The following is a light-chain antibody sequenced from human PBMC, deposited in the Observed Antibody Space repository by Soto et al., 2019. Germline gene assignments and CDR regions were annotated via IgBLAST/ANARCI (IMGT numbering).Light chain of an antibody. J-gene: IGKJ1*01. V-gene: IGKV1-39*01. Sequence: DIQMTQSPSSLSASVGDRVTITCRASQSIVTYLNWYLQKPGKAPKRLIYAASNLQIGVPSRFSGSGSGTDFTLTISSLQPEDFATYFCQQSYSTPPWTFGQGTKVEIK. CDR3: QQSYSTPPWT. CDR2: AAS. CDR1: QSIVTY.